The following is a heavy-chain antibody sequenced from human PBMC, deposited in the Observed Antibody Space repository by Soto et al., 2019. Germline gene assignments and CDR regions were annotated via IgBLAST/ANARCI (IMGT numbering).Heavy chain of an antibody. Sequence: GGSLRLSCAASGFTFSSYSMNWVRQAPGKGLEWVSYISSSSSTIYYADSVKGRFTISRDNAKNSLYLQMNSLRAEDTAVYYCARDGGTVTTYDAFDIWGQGTMVTV. D-gene: IGHD4-17*01. V-gene: IGHV3-48*01. CDR1: GFTFSSYS. CDR2: ISSSSSTI. CDR3: ARDGGTVTTYDAFDI. J-gene: IGHJ3*02.